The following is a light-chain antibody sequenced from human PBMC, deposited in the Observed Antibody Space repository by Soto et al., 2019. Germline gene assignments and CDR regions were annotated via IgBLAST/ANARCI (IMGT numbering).Light chain of an antibody. CDR3: QQYYSTPWT. Sequence: DVVLTQSPDSLAVSLGERATINCKSSQSVLYSSNNMNYLAWYQQKAVQPPKLLIYLASTRESGVPDRFGGSGSGTEFTLTISSLQAEDVAVYYCQQYYSTPWTFGQGTKVEIK. J-gene: IGKJ1*01. CDR2: LAS. V-gene: IGKV4-1*01. CDR1: QSVLYSSNNMNY.